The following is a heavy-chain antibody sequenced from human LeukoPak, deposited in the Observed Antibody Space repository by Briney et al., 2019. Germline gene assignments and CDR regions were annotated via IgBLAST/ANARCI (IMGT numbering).Heavy chain of an antibody. J-gene: IGHJ5*02. V-gene: IGHV1-69*04. D-gene: IGHD3-16*01. Sequence: SVKVSCKASGGTFSSYAISWVRQAPGQGLEWMGRIIPILGIANYAQKFQGRVTITADKSTSTAHMELSSLRSEDTAVYYCARDPLGENWFDPWGQGTLVTVSS. CDR1: GGTFSSYA. CDR2: IIPILGIA. CDR3: ARDPLGENWFDP.